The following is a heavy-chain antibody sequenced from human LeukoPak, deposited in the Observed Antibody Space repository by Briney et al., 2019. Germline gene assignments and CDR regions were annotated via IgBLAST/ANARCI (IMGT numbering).Heavy chain of an antibody. Sequence: GGSLRLSCAASGFTFSSYAMHWVRQAPGKGLEWVAVISYDGSNKYYADSVKGRFTISRDNSKNTLYLQMNSLRAEDTAVYYCARDGPLSSSPHVGSYYYGMDVRGQGTTVTVSS. D-gene: IGHD6-13*01. V-gene: IGHV3-30-3*01. CDR2: ISYDGSNK. CDR1: GFTFSSYA. J-gene: IGHJ6*02. CDR3: ARDGPLSSSPHVGSYYYGMDV.